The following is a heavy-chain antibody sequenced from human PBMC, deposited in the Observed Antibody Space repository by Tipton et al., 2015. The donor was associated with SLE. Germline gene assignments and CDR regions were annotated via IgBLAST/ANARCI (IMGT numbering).Heavy chain of an antibody. V-gene: IGHV4-34*01. J-gene: IGHJ4*02. CDR2: INHSGST. D-gene: IGHD7-27*01. CDR1: GGSFSGYY. CDR3: ARSWGWYFDY. Sequence: TLSLTCAVYGGSFSGYYWSWIRQPPGKGLEWIGEINHSGSTNHNPSLKSRVTISVDTSKNQFSLKLSSVTAADTAVYYCARSWGWYFDYWGQGTLVTVSS.